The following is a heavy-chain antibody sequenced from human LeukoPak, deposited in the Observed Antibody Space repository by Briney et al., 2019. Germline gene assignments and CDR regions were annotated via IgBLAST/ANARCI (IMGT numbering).Heavy chain of an antibody. Sequence: ASVKVSCKASGYTFTSYDINWVRQATGQGLEWMGWMNPNSGNTGYAQKFQGRVTITRNTSISTAYMELSSLRSEDTAVYYCARVLGPQWLVGDYYYGMDVWGQGTTVTVSS. V-gene: IGHV1-8*01. D-gene: IGHD6-19*01. J-gene: IGHJ6*02. CDR1: GYTFTSYD. CDR3: ARVLGPQWLVGDYYYGMDV. CDR2: MNPNSGNT.